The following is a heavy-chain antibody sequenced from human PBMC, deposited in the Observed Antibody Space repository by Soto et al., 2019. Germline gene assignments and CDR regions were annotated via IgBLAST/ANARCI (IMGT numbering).Heavy chain of an antibody. J-gene: IGHJ6*02. CDR1: GGTFSSYA. CDR3: ASDSYRSSLRRYYGMDV. Sequence: QVQLVQSGAEVKKPGSSVKVSCKASGGTFSSYAISWVRQAPGQGLEWMGGIIPIFGTANYAQKFQGRVTITADESTSTAYMELSSLRSEDTAVYYCASDSYRSSLRRYYGMDVWGQGTTVTVSS. CDR2: IIPIFGTA. V-gene: IGHV1-69*01. D-gene: IGHD6-13*01.